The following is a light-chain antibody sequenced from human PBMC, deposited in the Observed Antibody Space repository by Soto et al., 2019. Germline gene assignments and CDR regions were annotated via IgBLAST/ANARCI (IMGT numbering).Light chain of an antibody. Sequence: EIVLTQSPATLSLSPGERATLSCRASQSIGSYLAWYQQKPGQAPRLLIYDASNRATGIQARFSGSGSGTDFTLTISSLEPEDFAVYYCKQRSNWPITFGQGTRLEIK. CDR2: DAS. CDR1: QSIGSY. J-gene: IGKJ5*01. V-gene: IGKV3-11*01. CDR3: KQRSNWPIT.